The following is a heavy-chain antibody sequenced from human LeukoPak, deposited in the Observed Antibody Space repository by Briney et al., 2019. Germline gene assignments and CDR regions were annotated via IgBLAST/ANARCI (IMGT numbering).Heavy chain of an antibody. J-gene: IGHJ4*02. CDR3: ANESSERGIAAAALDDY. CDR1: GFTFDDYG. V-gene: IGHV3-20*04. CDR2: VNWKGDST. Sequence: PGGSLRLSCADFGFTFDDYGMSWVRQAPGKGLEWVSGVNWKGDSTGYADSVKGRFTISRDNSKNTLYLQMNSLRAEDTAVYYCANESSERGIAAAALDDYWGQGTLVTVSS. D-gene: IGHD6-13*01.